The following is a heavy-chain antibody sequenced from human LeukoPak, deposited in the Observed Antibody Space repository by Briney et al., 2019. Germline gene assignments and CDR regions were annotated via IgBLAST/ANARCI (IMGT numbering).Heavy chain of an antibody. CDR1: GGTFSSYA. CDR3: ARIRLSIAVAADY. D-gene: IGHD6-19*01. J-gene: IGHJ4*02. Sequence: SVKVSCKASGGTFSSYAISWVRQAPGQGLEWMGRIIPILGIANYAQKLQGRVTMTTDTSTSTAYMELRSLRSDDTAVYYCARIRLSIAVAADYWGQGTLVTVSS. V-gene: IGHV1-69*04. CDR2: IIPILGIA.